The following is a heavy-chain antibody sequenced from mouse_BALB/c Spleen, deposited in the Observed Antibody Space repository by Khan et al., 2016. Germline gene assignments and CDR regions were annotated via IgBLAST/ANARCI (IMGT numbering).Heavy chain of an antibody. D-gene: IGHD1-1*01. CDR2: IWAGGST. CDR3: ASPLLRLKAWFAY. Sequence: QVQLKESGPGLVAPSQSLSITCTVSGFSLANYGVHWVRQPPGKGLEWLGVIWAGGSTNYNSALMSRLSISKDNSKCQVFLKMNSLQTDDTAMYYCASPLLRLKAWFAYWGQGTLVTVS. J-gene: IGHJ3*01. V-gene: IGHV2-9*02. CDR1: GFSLANYG.